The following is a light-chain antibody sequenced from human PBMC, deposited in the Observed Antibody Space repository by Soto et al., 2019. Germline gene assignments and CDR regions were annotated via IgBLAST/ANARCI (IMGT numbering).Light chain of an antibody. J-gene: IGKJ5*01. Sequence: EIVVTQSPVTLSVSPVERATLXCRASQNVLSNLAWYQQKPGQAPRLLIYGASTRATGLPARFSGSGSGTQFTLTISSLQSEDFAVYYCQQYNNWPITFGQGTRLEIK. V-gene: IGKV3-15*01. CDR2: GAS. CDR3: QQYNNWPIT. CDR1: QNVLSN.